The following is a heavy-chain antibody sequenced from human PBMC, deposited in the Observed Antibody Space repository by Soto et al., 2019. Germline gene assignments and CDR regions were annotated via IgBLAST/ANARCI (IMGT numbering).Heavy chain of an antibody. CDR3: AKDRYDFWSGYLDY. CDR1: GFNFITYS. CDR2: ISYDGSNK. V-gene: IGHV3-30*18. J-gene: IGHJ4*02. Sequence: GGSLRLSCAASGFNFITYSLNWVRQAPGKGLEWVAVISYDGSNKYYADSVKGRFTISRDNSKNTLYLQMNSLRAEDTAVYYCAKDRYDFWSGYLDYWGQGTLVTVSS. D-gene: IGHD3-3*01.